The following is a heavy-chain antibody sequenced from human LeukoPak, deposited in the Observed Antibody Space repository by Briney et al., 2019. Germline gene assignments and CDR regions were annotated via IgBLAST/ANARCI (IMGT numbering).Heavy chain of an antibody. D-gene: IGHD2-15*01. J-gene: IGHJ4*02. CDR2: ISYDGSNK. Sequence: PGGSLRLSCAASGFTFSSYAMHWVRQAPGKGLEWVAVISYDGSNKYYADSVKGRFTISRDNSKNTLYLQMNSLRAEDTAVYYCARVNTAKGYCSGGSCYHFDYWGQGTLVTVSS. CDR1: GFTFSSYA. CDR3: ARVNTAKGYCSGGSCYHFDY. V-gene: IGHV3-30*04.